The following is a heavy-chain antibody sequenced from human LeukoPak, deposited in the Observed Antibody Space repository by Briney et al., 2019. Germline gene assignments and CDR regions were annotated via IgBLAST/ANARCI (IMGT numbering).Heavy chain of an antibody. CDR3: AGVAMYSSGWYERAFDI. V-gene: IGHV3-48*03. CDR2: ISSSGSTI. Sequence: GGSLRLSCAASGFTFSSYEMNWVRQAPGKGLEWVSYISSSGSTIYYADSAKGRFTISRDNAKNSLYLQMNSLRAEDTAVYYCAGVAMYSSGWYERAFDIWGQGTMVTVSS. CDR1: GFTFSSYE. D-gene: IGHD6-19*01. J-gene: IGHJ3*02.